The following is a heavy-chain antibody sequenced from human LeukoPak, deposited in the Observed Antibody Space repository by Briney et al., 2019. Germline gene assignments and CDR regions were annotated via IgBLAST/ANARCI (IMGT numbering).Heavy chain of an antibody. CDR3: AGNIVGATPWVYYYYMDV. D-gene: IGHD1-26*01. CDR2: ISYDGSNT. V-gene: IGHV3-30*04. J-gene: IGHJ6*03. Sequence: PGGSLRLSCAASGFTFSDYAMHWVRQAPGKGLEWVAVISYDGSNTYYADSVKGRFTISRDNSKNTLYLQMNSLRAEDAAVYHCAGNIVGATPWVYYYYMDVWGKGTTVTVSS. CDR1: GFTFSDYA.